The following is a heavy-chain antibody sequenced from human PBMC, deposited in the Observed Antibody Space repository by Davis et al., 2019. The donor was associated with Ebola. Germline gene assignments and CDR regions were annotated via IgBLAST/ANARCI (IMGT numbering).Heavy chain of an antibody. CDR3: VKDLDYFGSGSYHWVFDY. V-gene: IGHV3-30*18. J-gene: IGHJ4*02. Sequence: PGGSLRLSCAASGFSFSRYPIHWVRQAPGKGLEWVAAISYDGSYTYSADSVKGRFTVSRDNSKNMLYLQMNSLRVDDTAVYYCVKDLDYFGSGSYHWVFDYWGQGTLVTVSS. CDR2: ISYDGSYT. D-gene: IGHD3-10*01. CDR1: GFSFSRYP.